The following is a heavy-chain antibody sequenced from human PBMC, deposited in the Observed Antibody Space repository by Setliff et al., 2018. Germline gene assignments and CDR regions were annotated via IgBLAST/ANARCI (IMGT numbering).Heavy chain of an antibody. CDR2: IYPGNADT. V-gene: IGHV5-51*01. CDR1: GYSFTDYW. Sequence: GESLKISCKGSGYSFTDYWIAWVRQTPGKGLEWMGTIYPGNADTRYSPSFQGQVTISTDTSINTAFLQWNNLKATDTAVYYCARRGERFFNWFDPWGQGTLVTVSS. J-gene: IGHJ5*02. CDR3: ARRGERFFNWFDP. D-gene: IGHD2-21*01.